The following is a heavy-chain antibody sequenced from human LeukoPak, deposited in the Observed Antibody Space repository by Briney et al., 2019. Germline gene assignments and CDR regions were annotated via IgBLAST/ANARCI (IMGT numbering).Heavy chain of an antibody. J-gene: IGHJ3*02. V-gene: IGHV4-59*01. D-gene: IGHD4-11*01. CDR3: ARTESTTIAFDI. Sequence: SETPSLTCTVYGGSISSYYWSWIRQPPGKGLEWIGYIYYSGSTNYNPSPKSRVTISVDTSKNQFSLKLSSVTAADTAVYYCARTESTTIAFDIWGQGTMVTVSS. CDR2: IYYSGST. CDR1: GGSISSYY.